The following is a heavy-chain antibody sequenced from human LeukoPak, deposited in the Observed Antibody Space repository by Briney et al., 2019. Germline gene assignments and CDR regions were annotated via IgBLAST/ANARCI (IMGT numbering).Heavy chain of an antibody. V-gene: IGHV3-23*01. Sequence: GGSLRLSCAASGFTFSSYAMSWVRQAPGKGLEWVSAISGSGGSTYYADSVKGRFTISRDNSKNTLYLQMNSLRDEDTAVYYCGNPIASRRAFDIWGQGTMVTVSS. J-gene: IGHJ3*02. CDR3: GNPIASRRAFDI. CDR1: GFTFSSYA. D-gene: IGHD1-26*01. CDR2: ISGSGGST.